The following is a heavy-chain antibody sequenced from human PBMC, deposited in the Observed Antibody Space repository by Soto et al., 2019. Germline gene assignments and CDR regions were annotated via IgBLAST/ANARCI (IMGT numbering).Heavy chain of an antibody. J-gene: IGHJ6*02. D-gene: IGHD5-12*01. CDR2: IIPIFGTA. CDR3: AREMVVATIPFYYYYGMDV. Sequence: QVQLVQSGAEVKKPGSSVKVSCKASGGTFSSYAISWVRQAPGQGLEWMGGIIPIFGTANYAQKFQGRVTITADESTSTPYMELSSLRSEDTAVYYCAREMVVATIPFYYYYGMDVWGQGTTVTVSS. CDR1: GGTFSSYA. V-gene: IGHV1-69*12.